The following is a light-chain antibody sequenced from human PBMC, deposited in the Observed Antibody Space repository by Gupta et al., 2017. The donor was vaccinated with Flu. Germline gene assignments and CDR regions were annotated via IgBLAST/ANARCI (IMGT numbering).Light chain of an antibody. CDR3: AAWDDSLNGDVV. V-gene: IGLV1-44*01. Sequence: QSVLPQPPSASGTPGQRVTISCSGSSSNIGSNTVTWYQQLPGTAPKLLIYSNNQRPPGVPDRFSGSKSGTSASLAISGLQSEDEADYYCAAWDDSLNGDVVFGGGTKLTVL. CDR2: SNN. CDR1: SSNIGSNT. J-gene: IGLJ2*01.